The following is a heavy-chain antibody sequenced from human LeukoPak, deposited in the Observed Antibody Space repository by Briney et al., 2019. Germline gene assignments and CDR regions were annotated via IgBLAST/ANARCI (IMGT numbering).Heavy chain of an antibody. D-gene: IGHD3-10*02. CDR1: GFTVSSNY. Sequence: PGGSLRLSCAASGFTVSSNYMTWVRQAPGKGLEWVSVIHKNAITYYADTVKGRFTISRDNSKNMLYLQMNSLRAEDTAVYYCARSLRVRGVPHYMDVWGKGTTVIISS. V-gene: IGHV3-53*01. CDR2: IHKNAIT. CDR3: ARSLRVRGVPHYMDV. J-gene: IGHJ6*03.